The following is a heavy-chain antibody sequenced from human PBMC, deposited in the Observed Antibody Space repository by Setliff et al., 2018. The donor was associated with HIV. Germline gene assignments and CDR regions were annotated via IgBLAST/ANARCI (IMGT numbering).Heavy chain of an antibody. CDR1: GGSISSSNY. V-gene: IGHV4-39*01. Sequence: PSETLSLTCNISGGSISSSNYWGWVRRTPGKGLEWIGTVHQYGSTYYNPSLKSRATVFVDKSLNQVSLRLKSVTAADTAIYFCSRPMWGPAGDHGTGFYFALWGRGSQVTVSS. CDR2: VHQYGST. J-gene: IGHJ2*01. CDR3: SRPMWGPAGDHGTGFYFAL. D-gene: IGHD3-10*01.